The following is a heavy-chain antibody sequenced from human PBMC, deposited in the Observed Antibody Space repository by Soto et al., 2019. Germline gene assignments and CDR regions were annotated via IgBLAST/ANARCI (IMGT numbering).Heavy chain of an antibody. CDR3: ARWGTPGALDV. Sequence: QVQLVESGGGVVQPGTSLRLSCVGSGFTFRSYVIHWVRQAPGKGLEWVALTSYDGSNKYYDDSVKGRFTISRDNSRNTVDLQMHNMRLEDTALYYCARWGTPGALDVWCQGTLVSVSS. CDR2: TSYDGSNK. V-gene: IGHV3-30*19. J-gene: IGHJ4*02. CDR1: GFTFRSYV. D-gene: IGHD3-16*01.